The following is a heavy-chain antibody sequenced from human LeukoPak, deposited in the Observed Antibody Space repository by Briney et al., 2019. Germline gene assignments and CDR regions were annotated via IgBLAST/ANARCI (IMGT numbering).Heavy chain of an antibody. Sequence: GGSLRLSCAASEFTFSSYAMSWVRQAPGKGLEGVAGISDSGGSTYYVDAVKGRFTISRDNSKNTLYLQMNSLRAEDTAVYYCAKVLRCTGTSCYRHYGMDVWGQGTTVTVSS. D-gene: IGHD2-2*02. J-gene: IGHJ6*02. CDR2: ISDSGGST. CDR1: EFTFSSYA. V-gene: IGHV3-23*01. CDR3: AKVLRCTGTSCYRHYGMDV.